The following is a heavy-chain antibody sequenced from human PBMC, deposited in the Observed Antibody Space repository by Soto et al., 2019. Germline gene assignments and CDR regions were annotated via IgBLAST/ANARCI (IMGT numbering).Heavy chain of an antibody. CDR1: GGSVISGSYC. V-gene: IGHV4-61*01. D-gene: IGHD6-6*01. CDR2: IYYSGSI. CDR3: ARYSSSSVFDY. Sequence: LSLTCTISGGSVISGSYCWSWIRQPPGKGLEWIGYIYYSGSIDYNPSLRSRVTISADTSKTQFSLMMSSVTAADTAVYYCARYSSSSVFDYWGQGILVTVSS. J-gene: IGHJ4*02.